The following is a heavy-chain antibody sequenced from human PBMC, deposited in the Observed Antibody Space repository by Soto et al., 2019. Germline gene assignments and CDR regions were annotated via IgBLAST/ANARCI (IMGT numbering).Heavy chain of an antibody. CDR2: ISGTGGST. CDR3: AKGPRPLYRNSFRYFDC. J-gene: IGHJ4*02. V-gene: IGHV3-23*01. Sequence: EVQLLESGGGLVQPGGSLRLSCAASGFTFSNYAMSWVRQAPGKGLEWVSVISGTGGSTYSADSVKGRFTISRDNSRNTLYVQMNSLRVEDTAVYDCAKGPRPLYRNSFRYFDCWGQGTLVTVSS. D-gene: IGHD6-6*01. CDR1: GFTFSNYA.